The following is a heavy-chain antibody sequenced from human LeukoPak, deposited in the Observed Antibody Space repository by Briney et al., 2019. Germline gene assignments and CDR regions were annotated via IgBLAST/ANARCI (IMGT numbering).Heavy chain of an antibody. CDR1: GGTFSSYA. Sequence: ASVKVSCKASGGTFSSYAISWMRQAPGQGLEWMGGIIPIFGTANYAQKFQGRVTITTDESTSTAYMELSSLRADDTALYYCAEDGLSARALNYDHDIWGQGTMVTVSS. V-gene: IGHV1-69*05. CDR3: AEDGLSARALNYDHDI. D-gene: IGHD3-22*01. J-gene: IGHJ3*02. CDR2: IIPIFGTA.